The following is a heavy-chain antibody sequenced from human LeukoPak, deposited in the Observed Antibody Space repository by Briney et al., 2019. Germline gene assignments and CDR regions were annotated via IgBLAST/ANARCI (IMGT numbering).Heavy chain of an antibody. CDR1: GGSISSYY. J-gene: IGHJ4*02. D-gene: IGHD2-2*03. V-gene: IGHV4-59*08. CDR3: ATWSGYCSSTSCYGFDY. Sequence: PSETLSLTCTVSGGSISSYYWSWIRQPPGKGLEWIGYIYYSGSTNYNPSLKSRVTISVDTSKNQFSLKLSSVTAADTAVYYCATWSGYCSSTSCYGFDYWGQGTLVTVSS. CDR2: IYYSGST.